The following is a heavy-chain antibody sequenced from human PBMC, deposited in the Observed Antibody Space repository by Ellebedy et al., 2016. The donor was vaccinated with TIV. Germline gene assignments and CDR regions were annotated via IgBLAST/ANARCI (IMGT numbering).Heavy chain of an antibody. CDR1: GFTVSSNY. V-gene: IGHV3-53*01. Sequence: GESLKISCAASGFTVSSNYMSWVRQAPGKGLEWVSVIYSGGSTYYADSVKGRFTISRDNSKNTLYLQMNSLRAEDTAVYYCASWYYYDSSGAFDIWGQGTMVTVSS. CDR2: IYSGGST. J-gene: IGHJ3*02. D-gene: IGHD3-22*01. CDR3: ASWYYYDSSGAFDI.